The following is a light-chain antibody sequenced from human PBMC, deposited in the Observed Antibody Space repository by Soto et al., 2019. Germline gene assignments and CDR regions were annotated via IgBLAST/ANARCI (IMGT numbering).Light chain of an antibody. J-gene: IGLJ1*01. Sequence: QSALTQPASVSGSPRQWITISCTGTSSDVGGYNYVSWYQQHPGKAPKLMIYEVSNRPSGVSNRFSGSKSGNTASLTISGLQAEDEADYYCSSYTSSSTQVFGTGTKVTVL. CDR3: SSYTSSSTQV. CDR1: SSDVGGYNY. CDR2: EVS. V-gene: IGLV2-14*01.